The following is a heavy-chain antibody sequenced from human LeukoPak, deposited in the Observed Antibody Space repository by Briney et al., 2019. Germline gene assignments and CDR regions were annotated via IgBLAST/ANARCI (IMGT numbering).Heavy chain of an antibody. CDR1: GDSITGYY. CDR3: AREVSVVVVATHYYYYMDV. CDR2: IYYTGNT. V-gene: IGHV4-39*07. D-gene: IGHD2-15*01. J-gene: IGHJ6*03. Sequence: SSETLSLTCSVSGDSITGYYWGWIRQPPGKGLEWIGNIYYTGNTYYNSSLKSRVTISLDTSKNQFSLKVISMTAADTAVYYCAREVSVVVVATHYYYYMDVWGKGTTVTVSS.